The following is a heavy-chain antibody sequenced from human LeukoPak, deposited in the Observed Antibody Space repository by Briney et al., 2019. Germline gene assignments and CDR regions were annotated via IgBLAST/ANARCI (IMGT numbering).Heavy chain of an antibody. D-gene: IGHD1-26*01. Sequence: GGSLRLSCAASGFTFSSYGMHWVRQAPGKGLEWVAVIWYDGSNKYYADSVKGRFTISRDNSKNTLYLQMNSLRAEDTAVYYCARTRSGELRFDYWGQGTLVTVSS. CDR2: IWYDGSNK. CDR3: ARTRSGELRFDY. CDR1: GFTFSSYG. J-gene: IGHJ4*02. V-gene: IGHV3-33*01.